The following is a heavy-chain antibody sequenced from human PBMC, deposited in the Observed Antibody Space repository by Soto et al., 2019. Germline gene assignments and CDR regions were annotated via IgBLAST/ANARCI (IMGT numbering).Heavy chain of an antibody. CDR2: INSRSNYI. D-gene: IGHD3-22*01. Sequence: PGGSLRLSCAASGFTFSTYGMHWVRQASGKGLEWVSSINSRSNYIYQADSVKGRFTISSDNAKNSLYLQMNSLRVEDTAVYYCAKDHNYESSGYGFDSWGRGTLVTVSS. J-gene: IGHJ4*02. V-gene: IGHV3-21*01. CDR3: AKDHNYESSGYGFDS. CDR1: GFTFSTYG.